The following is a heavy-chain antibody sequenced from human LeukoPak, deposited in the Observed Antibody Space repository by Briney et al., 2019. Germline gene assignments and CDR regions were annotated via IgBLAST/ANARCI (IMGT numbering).Heavy chain of an antibody. CDR1: GGSISSYY. Sequence: SETLSLTCTVSGGSISSYYWSWIRQPPGKGLEWIGYNSYSEHTNYNPSLKSRVTISVDTSKNHFSLNLSSVTAADTALYYCARVGNGNFDYWGQGTLVTVSS. V-gene: IGHV4-59*01. D-gene: IGHD7-27*01. CDR2: NSYSEHT. CDR3: ARVGNGNFDY. J-gene: IGHJ4*02.